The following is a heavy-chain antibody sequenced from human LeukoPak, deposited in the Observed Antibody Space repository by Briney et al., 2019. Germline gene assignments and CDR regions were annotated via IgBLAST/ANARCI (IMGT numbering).Heavy chain of an antibody. CDR1: GFTFSTYA. J-gene: IGHJ6*02. V-gene: IGHV3-23*01. CDR2: ISGSDGST. D-gene: IGHD6-19*01. Sequence: GGSLRLSCAASGFTFSTYAMSWVRQAPGKGLEWVSAISGSDGSTFYADSVKGRFSISRDNSKNTLYLHMNSLRAEDTALYYCATASYSSGPYYYGMDAWGHGTTVTVSS. CDR3: ATASYSSGPYYYGMDA.